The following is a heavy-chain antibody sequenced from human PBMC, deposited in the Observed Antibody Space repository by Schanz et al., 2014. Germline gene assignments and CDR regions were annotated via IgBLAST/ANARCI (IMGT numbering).Heavy chain of an antibody. Sequence: KLVESGGGVVQPGRSLRLSCAASGFTFSSYGMHWVRQVPGKGLEWVAVVCYDGSKKYYADSVKGRFTTSRDNSKNTLYLQMNSLRPEDTAVYYCAKEDRNHNSDYVDWGQGTLVTVSS. CDR2: VCYDGSKK. CDR3: AKEDRNHNSDYVD. CDR1: GFTFSSYG. V-gene: IGHV3-33*06. D-gene: IGHD5-12*01. J-gene: IGHJ4*02.